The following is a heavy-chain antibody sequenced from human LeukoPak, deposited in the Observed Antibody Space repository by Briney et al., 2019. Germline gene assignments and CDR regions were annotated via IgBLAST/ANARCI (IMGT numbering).Heavy chain of an antibody. Sequence: ASVKVCCKASGYTFTGYYMHWVRQAPGQGLEWMGWINPNSGGTNYAQKFQVRVTMTRDTSISTAYMELSRLRSDDTAVYYCARDTNSYDAFDIWGQGTMVTVSS. CDR2: INPNSGGT. CDR1: GYTFTGYY. V-gene: IGHV1-2*02. CDR3: ARDTNSYDAFDI. J-gene: IGHJ3*02. D-gene: IGHD5-18*01.